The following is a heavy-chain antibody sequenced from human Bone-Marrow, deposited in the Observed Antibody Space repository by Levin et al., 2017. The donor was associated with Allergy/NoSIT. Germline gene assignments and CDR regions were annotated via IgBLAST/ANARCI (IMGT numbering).Heavy chain of an antibody. CDR1: GYTFTAYG. D-gene: IGHD1-26*01. CDR3: TRGWGGDY. Sequence: GASVKVSCKASGYTFTAYGISWVRQAPGLGLEWMGWIGPSNGNTDYAQKFQDRVTMTTDTSTSTVYMHLRSLRSDDTAVYYCTRGWGGDYWGQGTLVTVSS. J-gene: IGHJ4*02. V-gene: IGHV1-18*01. CDR2: IGPSNGNT.